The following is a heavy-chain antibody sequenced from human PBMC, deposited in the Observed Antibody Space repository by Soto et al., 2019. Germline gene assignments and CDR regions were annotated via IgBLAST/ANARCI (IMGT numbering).Heavy chain of an antibody. CDR3: ARITILGVVMNYGMDV. V-gene: IGHV4-39*01. Sequence: SETLSLTCTVSGGSISSSSYYWGWIRQPPGKGLEWIGSIYYSGSTYYNPSLKNRVTISVDTSKNQFSLKLSSVTAADTAVYYCARITILGVVMNYGMDVWGQGTTVT. CDR2: IYYSGST. CDR1: GGSISSSSYY. J-gene: IGHJ6*02. D-gene: IGHD3-3*01.